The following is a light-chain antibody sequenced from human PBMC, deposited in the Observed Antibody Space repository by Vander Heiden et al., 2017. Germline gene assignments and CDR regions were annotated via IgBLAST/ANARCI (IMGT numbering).Light chain of an antibody. V-gene: IGLV2-14*01. J-gene: IGLJ1*01. Sequence: QSALTQPASVSGSPGQSITISCTGTSSDVGGYNYVSWYQQYPGKVPKLIIYEVNNRPSWVSNRFSGSKSGNTASLTISGLQSEDEANYYCSSYTPSSTLEVFGRGTMVSVL. CDR1: SSDVGGYNY. CDR2: EVN. CDR3: SSYTPSSTLEV.